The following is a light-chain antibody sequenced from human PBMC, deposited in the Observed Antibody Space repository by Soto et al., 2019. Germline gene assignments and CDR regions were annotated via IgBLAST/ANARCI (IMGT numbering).Light chain of an antibody. Sequence: DIRMTQSPSTLSASVGDRVTITCRASQIIDSWLAWYQQKPVKAPKIMIYGATSLESGVPSRFSASGSGTEFTLTISSLQPDDFATYYCQHYNSYGTFGQGTRVEI. J-gene: IGKJ1*01. CDR2: GAT. V-gene: IGKV1-5*01. CDR3: QHYNSYGT. CDR1: QIIDSW.